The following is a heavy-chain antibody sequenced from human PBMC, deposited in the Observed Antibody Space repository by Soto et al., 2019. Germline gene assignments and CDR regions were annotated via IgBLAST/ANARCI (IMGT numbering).Heavy chain of an antibody. Sequence: PSETLSLTCTVSGGSISSGDYYWSWIRQPPGKGLEWIGYIYYSGSTYYNPSLKSRVTISVDTSKNQFSLKLSSVTAADTAVYYCASAGIVSWIFGPPDHYYYGTDVWGQGTTVIVSS. V-gene: IGHV4-30-4*01. CDR3: ASAGIVSWIFGPPDHYYYGTDV. D-gene: IGHD3-3*01. CDR1: GGSISSGDYY. J-gene: IGHJ6*02. CDR2: IYYSGST.